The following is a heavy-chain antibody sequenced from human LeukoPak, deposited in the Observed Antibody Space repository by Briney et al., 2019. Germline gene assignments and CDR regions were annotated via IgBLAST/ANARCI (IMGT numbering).Heavy chain of an antibody. J-gene: IGHJ4*02. CDR2: ISSSGSTI. CDR1: GFTFSDYY. D-gene: IGHD3-10*01. CDR3: ARYYFGSGNSPFDY. Sequence: KSGGSLRLSCAASGFTFSDYYMSWIRQAPGKGLEWVSYISSSGSTIYYADSVKGRFTISRDNAKNSLYLQMNNLRAEDTAVYYCARYYFGSGNSPFDYWGQGTLVTVSS. V-gene: IGHV3-11*04.